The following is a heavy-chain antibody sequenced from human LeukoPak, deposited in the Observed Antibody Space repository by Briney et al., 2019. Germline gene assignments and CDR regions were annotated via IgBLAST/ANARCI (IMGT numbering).Heavy chain of an antibody. D-gene: IGHD6-19*01. CDR3: ARESESSGWYDY. CDR2: ISGDGGST. J-gene: IGHJ4*02. CDR1: AFMIHGYA. V-gene: IGHV3-43*02. Sequence: GPSLRPSCPPPAFMIHGYAIPPVPQTTPKGQYRVSLISGDGGSTFYADSVKCRFTISRDNSKNSLYLQMNSLRSDDTALYYCARESESSGWYDYWGQGTLVTVSS.